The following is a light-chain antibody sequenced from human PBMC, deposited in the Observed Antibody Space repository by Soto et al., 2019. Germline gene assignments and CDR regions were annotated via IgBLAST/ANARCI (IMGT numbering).Light chain of an antibody. CDR1: QNINSW. CDR2: KAS. CDR3: QQSNHWYT. Sequence: DIQMTQSPSTLSASVGDRVSITCRASQNINSWLAWYQQKPGKAPKLLIYKASSLQSGVPSRFSGSGSGTEFTLTISSLQPDDFATYHCQQSNHWYTFGQGTKLEIK. V-gene: IGKV1-5*03. J-gene: IGKJ2*01.